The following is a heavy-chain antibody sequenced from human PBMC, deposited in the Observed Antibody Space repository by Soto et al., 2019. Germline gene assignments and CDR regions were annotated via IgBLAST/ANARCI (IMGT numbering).Heavy chain of an antibody. D-gene: IGHD1-20*01. V-gene: IGHV3-74*01. CDR2: INSDGSTT. Sequence: EVQLVESGGGLVQPGGSLRLSCAASGFTFSNYWMHWVRQAPGKGLVWVSRINSDGSTTGNADSVKGRFTISRDNAKNTLYLQMSSLRAEDTAVYYCVRGSVYNWRGDYWGQGTLVTVSS. CDR1: GFTFSNYW. CDR3: VRGSVYNWRGDY. J-gene: IGHJ4*02.